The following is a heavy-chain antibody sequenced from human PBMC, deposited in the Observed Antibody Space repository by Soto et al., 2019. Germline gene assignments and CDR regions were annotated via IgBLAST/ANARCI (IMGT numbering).Heavy chain of an antibody. Sequence: EVQLVESGGGLVQPGGSLRLSCAASEFTFDKYYMTWVRQAPGKGPEWVANIKPDGSEQYYVDSVKGRFTISRENSKKTLFLQMNSLRPEDTAVYYCARAPRGFSAYDASLQIDSWGQGTLVTVSS. CDR2: IKPDGSEQ. V-gene: IGHV3-7*01. CDR3: ARAPRGFSAYDASLQIDS. J-gene: IGHJ4*02. CDR1: EFTFDKYY. D-gene: IGHD5-12*01.